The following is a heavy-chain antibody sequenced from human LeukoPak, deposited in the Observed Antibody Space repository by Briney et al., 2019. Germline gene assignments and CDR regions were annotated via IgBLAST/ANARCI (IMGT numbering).Heavy chain of an antibody. Sequence: SETLSLTCTVSGYSISSGYYWGWIRQPPGKGLEWIGSIYHSGSTYYNPSLKSRVTISVDTSKNQFSLQLNSVTPEDTAVYYCARDFDFWGQGTLVTVSS. CDR1: GYSISSGYY. CDR3: ARDFDF. J-gene: IGHJ4*02. V-gene: IGHV4-38-2*02. CDR2: IYHSGST.